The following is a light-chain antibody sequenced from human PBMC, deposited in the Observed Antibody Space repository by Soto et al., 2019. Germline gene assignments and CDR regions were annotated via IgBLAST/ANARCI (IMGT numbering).Light chain of an antibody. CDR3: SSYTSSSTRV. CDR2: EVS. V-gene: IGLV2-14*01. J-gene: IGLJ1*01. Sequence: QSALTQPPSASGTPGQRVTISCSGSSSNIGSNTVNWYQQLPGTAPKLMIYEVSNRPSGVSNRFSGSKSGITASLTISGLQAEDEADYYCSSYTSSSTRVFGTGTKVTVL. CDR1: SSNIGSNT.